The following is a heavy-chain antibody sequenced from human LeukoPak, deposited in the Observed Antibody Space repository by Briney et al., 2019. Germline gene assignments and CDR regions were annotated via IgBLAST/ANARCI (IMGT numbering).Heavy chain of an antibody. V-gene: IGHV4-39*01. D-gene: IGHD3-9*01. Sequence: SETLSLTCTLSGGSISNRPYYWGWVRQPPGKGLEWIGSIHYSGSTYHNPSLKSRVSISVDTSKNEFSLKLNSVAAADTAVYYCVGQYYDTVTDYWGDTFDIWGQGTMVTVSS. CDR2: IHYSGST. CDR1: GGSISNRPYY. CDR3: VGQYYDTVTDYWGDTFDI. J-gene: IGHJ3*02.